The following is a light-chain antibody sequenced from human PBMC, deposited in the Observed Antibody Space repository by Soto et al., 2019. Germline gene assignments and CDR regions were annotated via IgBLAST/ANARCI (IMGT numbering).Light chain of an antibody. V-gene: IGKV1-5*01. Sequence: DIQMTQSPSTLSASVGDRVTITCRASQSISSSLAWYQQKPGKAPKLLIYDASNLESGVPSIFSGSGSGTEFTLTISRLPPDNFATYYCQHYSTYSTFGQGTRLEIK. J-gene: IGKJ1*01. CDR1: QSISSS. CDR3: QHYSTYST. CDR2: DAS.